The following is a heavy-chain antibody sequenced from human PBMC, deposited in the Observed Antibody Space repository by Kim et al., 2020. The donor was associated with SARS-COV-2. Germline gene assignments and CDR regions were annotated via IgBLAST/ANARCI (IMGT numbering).Heavy chain of an antibody. CDR3: ARAPPRTMIVVLDAFYI. Sequence: SETLSLTCTVSGGSISSGGYYWSWIRQHPGKGLEWIGYIYYSGSTYYNPSLKSRVTISVDTSKNQFSLKLSSVTAADTAVYYCARAPPRTMIVVLDAFYIWGQGTMVTVSS. CDR1: GGSISSGGYY. V-gene: IGHV4-31*03. D-gene: IGHD3-22*01. J-gene: IGHJ3*02. CDR2: IYYSGST.